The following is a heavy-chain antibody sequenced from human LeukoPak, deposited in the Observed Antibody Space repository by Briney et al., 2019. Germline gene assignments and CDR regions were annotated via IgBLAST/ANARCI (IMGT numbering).Heavy chain of an antibody. J-gene: IGHJ4*02. CDR2: INHSGST. CDR3: ARGPRY. V-gene: IGHV4-34*01. CDR1: GGSFSGYY. Sequence: SETLSLTCAVYGGSFSGYYWSWIRQPPGKGLEWIGEINHSGSTNYNPSLKSRVTISVDTSKNQFSLKLSSVTAADTAVYYCARGPRYWGQGTLVTVSS.